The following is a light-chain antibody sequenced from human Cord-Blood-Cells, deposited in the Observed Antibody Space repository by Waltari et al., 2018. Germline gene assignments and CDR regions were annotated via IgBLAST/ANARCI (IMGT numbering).Light chain of an antibody. J-gene: IGKJ2*01. V-gene: IGKV2-28*01. Sequence: DIVMTQSPLSLPVTPGEPASIPCRSSQSLLHSNGYNYLDWYLQKPGQAPQLLIYLGSDRASGVPDRFSGSGSGTEFTLKISRVEAEDVGVYYCMQALQTPLYTFGQGTKLEIK. CDR3: MQALQTPLYT. CDR2: LGS. CDR1: QSLLHSNGYNY.